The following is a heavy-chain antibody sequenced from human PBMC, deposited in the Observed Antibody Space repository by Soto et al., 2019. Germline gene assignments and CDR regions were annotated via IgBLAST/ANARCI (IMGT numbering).Heavy chain of an antibody. V-gene: IGHV3-9*01. J-gene: IGHJ4*02. CDR2: ISWNSGSI. D-gene: IGHD6-13*01. CDR3: ANVIISRYSRCIVDY. Sequence: GGSLRLSCAASGFTFDDYAMHWVRQAPGKGLEWVSGISWNSGSIGYADSVKGRFTISSDNAKNSLYLQMNSLRAEDTALYYFANVIISRYSRCIVDYWGQASLVTFSS. CDR1: GFTFDDYA.